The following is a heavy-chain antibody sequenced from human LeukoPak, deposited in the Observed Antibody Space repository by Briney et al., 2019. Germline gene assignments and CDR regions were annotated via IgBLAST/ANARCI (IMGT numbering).Heavy chain of an antibody. Sequence: NPGGSLRLSCAASGFTFSSYSMNWVRQAPGKGLEWVSSISSSSSYIYYADSVKGRFTISRDNAKNSLYLQMNSLRAEDTAVYYCARSSVGGDSCDYWGQGTLVTVSS. D-gene: IGHD3-3*01. CDR2: ISSSSSYI. J-gene: IGHJ4*02. CDR3: ARSSVGGDSCDY. V-gene: IGHV3-21*01. CDR1: GFTFSSYS.